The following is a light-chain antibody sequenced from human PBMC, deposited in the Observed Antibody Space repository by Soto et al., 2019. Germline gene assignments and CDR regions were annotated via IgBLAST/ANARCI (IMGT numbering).Light chain of an antibody. CDR3: SSYAGIKNYNYV. J-gene: IGLJ1*01. V-gene: IGLV2-8*01. Sequence: QSALAQPPSASGSRGQSVTISCTGTSSDVGGYKYVSWYQQHPGKAPKLIIYEVSKRPSGVPDRFSGSKSGNTASLTVSGLQAEDEAEYYCSSYAGIKNYNYVFGTGTKVTVL. CDR2: EVS. CDR1: SSDVGGYKY.